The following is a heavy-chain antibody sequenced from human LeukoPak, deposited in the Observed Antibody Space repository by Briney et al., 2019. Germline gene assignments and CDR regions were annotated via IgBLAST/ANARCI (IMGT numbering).Heavy chain of an antibody. V-gene: IGHV4-34*01. CDR2: ISHSGNT. D-gene: IGHD4-17*01. Sequence: PSETLSLTCSVYGGSFSGYYWSWIRQPPGKGLEWIGEISHSGNTNYNPSLKSRVTISVDTSKSQFSLKLTSVTAAVTGVYYCVRGRSGYGDYDYWGQGALVTVSS. CDR3: VRGRSGYGDYDY. J-gene: IGHJ4*02. CDR1: GGSFSGYY.